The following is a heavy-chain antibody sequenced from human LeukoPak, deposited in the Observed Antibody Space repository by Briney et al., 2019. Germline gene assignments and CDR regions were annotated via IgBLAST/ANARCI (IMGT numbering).Heavy chain of an antibody. D-gene: IGHD2-15*01. CDR2: ISGSGGST. V-gene: IGHV3-23*01. Sequence: GGSLRLSCAASGFTFSSYAMSWVRQAPEKGLEWVSAISGSGGSTYYADSVKGRFTISRDNSKNTLYLQMNSLRAEDTAVYYCAKGVRLLGVTWFDPWGQGTLVTVSS. J-gene: IGHJ5*02. CDR3: AKGVRLLGVTWFDP. CDR1: GFTFSSYA.